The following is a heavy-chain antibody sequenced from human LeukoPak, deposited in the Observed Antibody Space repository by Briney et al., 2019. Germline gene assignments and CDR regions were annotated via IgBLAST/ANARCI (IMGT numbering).Heavy chain of an antibody. CDR2: IYNSGRI. D-gene: IGHD4-17*01. V-gene: IGHV4-4*07. Sequence: SETLSLTCTVSGGSISSYYWSWIRQPAGKGLEWIGRIYNSGRINYNPSLKSRVTISVDTSKNQFSLKLSSVTAADTAVYYCARGNGDPAGDWFDPWGQGTLVTVSS. CDR1: GGSISSYY. J-gene: IGHJ5*02. CDR3: ARGNGDPAGDWFDP.